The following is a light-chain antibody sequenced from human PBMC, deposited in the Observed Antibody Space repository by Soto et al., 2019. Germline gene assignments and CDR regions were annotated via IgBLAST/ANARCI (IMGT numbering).Light chain of an antibody. J-gene: IGKJ4*01. CDR3: QQRSDWPST. CDR1: QSVSNN. CDR2: DSS. V-gene: IGKV3D-11*03. Sequence: EIVMTQSPATLSVSPGARATLSCRAGQSVSNNVAWYQQKPGQAPRLLIYDSSNRATGIPARFSGSGSGTDFTLTISSLEPEDFAVYYCQQRSDWPSTFGGGTKVEIK.